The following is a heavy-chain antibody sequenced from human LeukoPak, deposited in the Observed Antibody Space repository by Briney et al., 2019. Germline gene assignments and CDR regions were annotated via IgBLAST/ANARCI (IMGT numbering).Heavy chain of an antibody. CDR3: AKAIAAAGVYYFDY. Sequence: GGSLRLSCAASGFTFSSYAMSWVRQAPGKGLEWVSAISGSGGSTYYADSVEGRFTISRDNSKNTLYLQMNSLRAEDTAVYYCAKAIAAAGVYYFDYWGQGTLVTVSS. J-gene: IGHJ4*02. CDR2: ISGSGGST. CDR1: GFTFSSYA. V-gene: IGHV3-23*01. D-gene: IGHD6-13*01.